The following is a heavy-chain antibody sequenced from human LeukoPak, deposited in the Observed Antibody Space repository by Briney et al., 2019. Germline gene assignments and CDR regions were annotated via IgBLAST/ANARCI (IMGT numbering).Heavy chain of an antibody. Sequence: PGGSLRLSCAASGFTFGTYWMIWVRQAPGEGLEWVANINQGGSDMRYVDSVKGRFTVSRDNAKNSLYLQMNSLRVEDTAVYYCARANNSSWHNWGQGTLVTVSS. CDR3: ARANNSSWHN. J-gene: IGHJ4*02. D-gene: IGHD6-13*01. CDR1: GFTFGTYW. V-gene: IGHV3-7*01. CDR2: INQGGSDM.